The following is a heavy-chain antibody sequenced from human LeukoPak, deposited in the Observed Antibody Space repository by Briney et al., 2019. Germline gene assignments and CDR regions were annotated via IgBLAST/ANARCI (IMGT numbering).Heavy chain of an antibody. CDR3: ARHGRSSSWFRFQYFQH. J-gene: IGHJ1*01. CDR2: IYYSGST. D-gene: IGHD6-13*01. V-gene: IGHV4-39*01. CDR1: GGSFSGYY. Sequence: PSETLSLTCAVYGGSFSGYYWGWIRQPPGKGLEWIGSIYYSGSTYYNPSLKSRVTISVDTSKNQFSLKLSSVTAADTAVYYCARHGRSSSWFRFQYFQHWGQGTLVTVSS.